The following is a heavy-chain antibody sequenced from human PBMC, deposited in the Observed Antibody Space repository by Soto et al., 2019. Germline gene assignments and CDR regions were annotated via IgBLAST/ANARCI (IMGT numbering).Heavy chain of an antibody. CDR2: IIPIFGTA. Sequence: ASVKVSCKASGGTFSSYDITWVRQSPGQGLEWMGGIIPIFGTANYAQKFQARVTITADESTSTAYMELSSLRSEDTAVYYCARDRGPSSGYYPYWFDTWGQGTLVTVSS. D-gene: IGHD3-22*01. J-gene: IGHJ5*02. CDR3: ARDRGPSSGYYPYWFDT. CDR1: GGTFSSYD. V-gene: IGHV1-69*13.